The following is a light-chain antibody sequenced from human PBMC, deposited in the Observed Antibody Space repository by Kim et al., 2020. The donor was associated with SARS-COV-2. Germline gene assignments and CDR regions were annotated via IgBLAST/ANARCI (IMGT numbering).Light chain of an antibody. CDR1: QSVSGNY. CDR3: QQYGSPPWT. Sequence: EIVLTQSPGTLSLSPGERATLSCWASQSVSGNYLAWYQQKPGQAPRLLILGASTRGSGIPDRFSGSGSGTDFTLTISRLEPEDFAVYYFQQYGSPPWTFGQGTKVDIK. CDR2: GAS. J-gene: IGKJ1*01. V-gene: IGKV3-20*01.